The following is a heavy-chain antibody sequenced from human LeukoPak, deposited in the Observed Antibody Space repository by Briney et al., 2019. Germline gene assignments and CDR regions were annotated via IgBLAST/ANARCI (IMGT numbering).Heavy chain of an antibody. D-gene: IGHD3-10*01. Sequence: SQTLSLTCAVSGCSISSGGYSWSWIRQPPGKGLEWIGYIYHSRSTYYNPSLKSRVAIPVDRSKNQFSLKLSSVTAAETAVYYCAASDYYGSGSHLRYYYGMDVWGQGTTVTVSS. CDR1: GCSISSGGYS. J-gene: IGHJ6*02. CDR2: IYHSRST. V-gene: IGHV4-30-2*01. CDR3: AASDYYGSGSHLRYYYGMDV.